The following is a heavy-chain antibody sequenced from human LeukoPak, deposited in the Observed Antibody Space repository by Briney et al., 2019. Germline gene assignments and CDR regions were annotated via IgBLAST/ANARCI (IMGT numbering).Heavy chain of an antibody. J-gene: IGHJ4*02. D-gene: IGHD3-22*01. Sequence: GGSLRLSCVASGFTFSSYSINWVRQAPGKRLEWVSSISISSSYIYYADSVKGRFTISRDNAKNSLYLQMNSLRAEDTAVYYCARGPQKNGPSSGYPGYFDFWGQGTLVTVSS. CDR1: GFTFSSYS. V-gene: IGHV3-21*01. CDR3: ARGPQKNGPSSGYPGYFDF. CDR2: ISISSSYI.